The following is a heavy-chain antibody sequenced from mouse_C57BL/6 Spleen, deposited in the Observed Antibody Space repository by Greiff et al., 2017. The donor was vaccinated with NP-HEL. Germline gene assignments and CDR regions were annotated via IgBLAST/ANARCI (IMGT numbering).Heavy chain of an antibody. Sequence: QVQLQQSGAELVRPGASVKLSCKASGYTFTDYYINWVKQRPGQGLEWIARIYPGSGNTYYNEKFKGKATLTAEKSSSTAYMQLSSLTSEDSAVYFCARGYYGSSYFDYWGQGTTLTVS. V-gene: IGHV1-76*01. CDR2: IYPGSGNT. CDR3: ARGYYGSSYFDY. D-gene: IGHD1-1*01. J-gene: IGHJ2*01. CDR1: GYTFTDYY.